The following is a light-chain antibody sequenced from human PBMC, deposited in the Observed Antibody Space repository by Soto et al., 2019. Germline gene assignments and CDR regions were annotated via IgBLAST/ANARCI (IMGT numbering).Light chain of an antibody. V-gene: IGKV3-11*01. CDR2: DAS. CDR1: QSVSSY. J-gene: IGKJ5*01. CDR3: QQRQYWPPIT. Sequence: IVLTQTPATLSVSPAERATLSCMASQSVSSYLAWYQQKPGQAPRLLIYDASNRATGIPARFTGSGSGTDFTLTISSLEPEDCAIYYCQQRQYWPPITFGQGTRLEIK.